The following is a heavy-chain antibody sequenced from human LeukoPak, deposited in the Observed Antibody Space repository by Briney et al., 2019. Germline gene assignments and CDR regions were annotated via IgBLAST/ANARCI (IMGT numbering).Heavy chain of an antibody. D-gene: IGHD3-10*01. CDR3: ARAPRTYYFDY. CDR2: INYSGST. J-gene: IGHJ4*02. Sequence: SETLSLTCTVSGGSISSGSFYWGWIRQPPGKGLEWIGSINYSGSTYYNSSLKSRVTISVDTSKNQFSLKLSSVTAADTAVYYCARAPRTYYFDYWGQGTLVTVSS. V-gene: IGHV4-39*07. CDR1: GGSISSGSFY.